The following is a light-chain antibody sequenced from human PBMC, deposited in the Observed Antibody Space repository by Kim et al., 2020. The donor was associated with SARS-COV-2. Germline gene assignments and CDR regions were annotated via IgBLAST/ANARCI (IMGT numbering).Light chain of an antibody. J-gene: IGKJ3*01. CDR2: AAS. CDR1: QGCSMW. Sequence: ASVGDRVTSSCRASQGCSMWLAWYQQRPGKAPKLLIYAASTLQSGVPSRFSGSGSGTDFTLTISRLQPEDFATYYCQQANSFPLTFGPGTKVDIK. CDR3: QQANSFPLT. V-gene: IGKV1-12*01.